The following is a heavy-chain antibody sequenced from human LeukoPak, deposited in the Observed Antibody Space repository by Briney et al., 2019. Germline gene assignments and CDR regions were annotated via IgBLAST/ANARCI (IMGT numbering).Heavy chain of an antibody. CDR1: GGSISSSSYY. D-gene: IGHD2-2*01. V-gene: IGHV4-39*01. CDR3: ARVPRRNWFDP. CDR2: IYYSGST. Sequence: SETLSLTCTVSGGSISSSSYYWGWIRQPPGKGLEWIGSIYYSGSTYYNPSLKSRVTISVDTSKNQFSLKLSSVTAADTAVYYCARVPRRNWFDPWGQGTLVTVSS. J-gene: IGHJ5*02.